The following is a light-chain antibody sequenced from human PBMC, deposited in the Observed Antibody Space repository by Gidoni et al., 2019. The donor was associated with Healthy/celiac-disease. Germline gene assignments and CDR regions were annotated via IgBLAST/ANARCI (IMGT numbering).Light chain of an antibody. CDR2: GAS. CDR1: QSVSSN. V-gene: IGKV3-15*01. J-gene: IGKJ2*01. CDR3: QQYNNWPPMYT. Sequence: EIVMTQSPATLSVSPGERATLSCRASQSVSSNLAWYQQKPGQAPRLLIYGASTRATGIPARFSGSGSGTEFTLTISSLQSEDFAVCYCQQYNNWPPMYTFGQXTKLEIK.